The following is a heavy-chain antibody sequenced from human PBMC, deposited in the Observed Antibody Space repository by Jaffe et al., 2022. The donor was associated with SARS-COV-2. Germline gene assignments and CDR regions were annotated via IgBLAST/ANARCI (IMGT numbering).Heavy chain of an antibody. Sequence: QVQLVQSGAEVKKPGASVKVSCKSSGSTFTTYDITWVRQAPGQGLEWMGWISAFNGNTNYVQKLQGRITMTTDTSTSTTYMELRGLRSDDTAVYYCASGPTTFRGTVVTPLKYWGQGTLVTVSS. V-gene: IGHV1-18*01. CDR1: GSTFTTYD. D-gene: IGHD2-21*02. CDR2: ISAFNGNT. J-gene: IGHJ4*02. CDR3: ASGPTTFRGTVVTPLKY.